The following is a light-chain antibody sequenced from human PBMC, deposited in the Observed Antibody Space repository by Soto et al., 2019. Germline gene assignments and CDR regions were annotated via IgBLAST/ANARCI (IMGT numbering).Light chain of an antibody. CDR1: SSNIGAGYD. CDR3: QSYDSSLSAWV. J-gene: IGLJ3*02. CDR2: GNN. Sequence: QSVLTQPPSVSGPPGQRVTISCTGSSSNIGAGYDVHWYQQVTGPAPKLLIYGNNNRPSGVPDRFSGSKSGTSASLAITGLQAEDEADYYCQSYDSSLSAWVFGGGTKLTVL. V-gene: IGLV1-40*01.